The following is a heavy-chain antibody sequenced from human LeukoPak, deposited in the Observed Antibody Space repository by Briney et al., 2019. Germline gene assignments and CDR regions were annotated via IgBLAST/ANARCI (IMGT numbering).Heavy chain of an antibody. J-gene: IGHJ4*02. Sequence: GGSLRLSCAASGFTFSNYAMHWVRQAPGKGLEWVAVISYDGSNTYYADSVKGRFTISRDNSKNTLYLQMNSLGPEDTAVFYCARDSGPLGIAAAGFAYWGQGTLVTVSS. CDR1: GFTFSNYA. CDR2: ISYDGSNT. CDR3: ARDSGPLGIAAAGFAY. V-gene: IGHV3-30*01. D-gene: IGHD6-13*01.